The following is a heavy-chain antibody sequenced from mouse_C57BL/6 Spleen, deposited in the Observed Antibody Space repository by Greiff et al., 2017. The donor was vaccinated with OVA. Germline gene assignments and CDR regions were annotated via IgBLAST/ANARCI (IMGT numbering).Heavy chain of an antibody. V-gene: IGHV6-3*01. CDR2: IRLKSDNYAT. CDR1: GFTFSNYW. D-gene: IGHD2-5*01. Sequence: EVKVEESGGGLVQPGGSMTLSCVASGFTFSNYWMNWVRQSPEKGLEWVAQIRLKSDNYATHYAESVKGRFTISRDDSKSSVYLQMNNLRAEDTGIYYCTASYDSNYVDYWGQGTTLTVSS. CDR3: TASYDSNYVDY. J-gene: IGHJ2*01.